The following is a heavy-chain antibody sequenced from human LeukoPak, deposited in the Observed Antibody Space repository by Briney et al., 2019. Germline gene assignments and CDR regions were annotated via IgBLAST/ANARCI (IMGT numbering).Heavy chain of an antibody. Sequence: GGSLRLSCAASGFTFSSYSMNWVRQAPGKGLEWVSSISSSSSYIYYADSVKGRFTISRDNAKNSLYLQMNSLRAEDTAVYYCARDRYGDHDYYYGMDVWGQGTTVTVSS. CDR1: GFTFSSYS. J-gene: IGHJ6*02. CDR3: ARDRYGDHDYYYGMDV. CDR2: ISSSSSYI. V-gene: IGHV3-21*04. D-gene: IGHD4-17*01.